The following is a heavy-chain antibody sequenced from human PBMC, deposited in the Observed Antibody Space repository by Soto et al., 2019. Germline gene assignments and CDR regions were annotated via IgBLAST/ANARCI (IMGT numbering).Heavy chain of an antibody. J-gene: IGHJ6*02. D-gene: IGHD5-18*01. CDR3: AKDTAPQVA. CDR1: GFAFSAYD. Sequence: GGSLRLSCVASGFAFSAYDMSWVRQGQGKGLEWVSGISESGSGTYYADSVKGRFTISRDNSKNTLYLQMSSLRAEDTAVYYCAKDTAPQVAWGQGTTVTVSS. CDR2: ISESGSGT. V-gene: IGHV3-23*01.